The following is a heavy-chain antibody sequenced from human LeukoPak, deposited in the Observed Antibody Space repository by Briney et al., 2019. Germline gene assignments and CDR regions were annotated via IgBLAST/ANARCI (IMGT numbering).Heavy chain of an antibody. CDR1: GYTLTNYY. CDR3: ARDRGIRGTNWFDS. J-gene: IGHJ5*01. Sequence: ASVTVSCKASGYTLTNYYIHWVRQAPGQGLEWMGIINPCSGSTTYAQKLQGRVSMTWDTSTSTVYMQLSSLRSEDTAVYYCARDRGIRGTNWFDSWGQGTLVFVSS. CDR2: INPCSGST. V-gene: IGHV1-46*03. D-gene: IGHD3-10*01.